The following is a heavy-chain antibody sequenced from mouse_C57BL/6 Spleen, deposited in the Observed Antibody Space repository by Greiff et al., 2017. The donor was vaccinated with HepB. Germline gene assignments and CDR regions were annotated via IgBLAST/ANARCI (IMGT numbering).Heavy chain of an antibody. Sequence: QVQLKESGTELVKPGASVKLSCKASGYTFTSYWMHWVKQRPGQGLEWIGNINPSNGGTNYNEKFKSKATLTVDKSSSTAYMQLSSLTSEDSAVYYCAREDGSYYAMDYWGQGTSVTVSS. J-gene: IGHJ4*01. D-gene: IGHD2-3*01. CDR3: AREDGSYYAMDY. V-gene: IGHV1-53*01. CDR2: INPSNGGT. CDR1: GYTFTSYW.